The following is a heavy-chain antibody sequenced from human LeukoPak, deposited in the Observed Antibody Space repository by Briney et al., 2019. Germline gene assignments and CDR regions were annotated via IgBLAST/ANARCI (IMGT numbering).Heavy chain of an antibody. V-gene: IGHV3-48*03. Sequence: GGSLRLSCAASGLTFSSYEMNWVRQAPGKGLEWVSYISSSGSTIYYADSVKGRFTISRDNAKNSLYLQMNSLRAEDTAVYYCARDKGRGYSGYDAFDIWGQGTMVTVSS. D-gene: IGHD5-12*01. CDR1: GLTFSSYE. CDR2: ISSSGSTI. CDR3: ARDKGRGYSGYDAFDI. J-gene: IGHJ3*02.